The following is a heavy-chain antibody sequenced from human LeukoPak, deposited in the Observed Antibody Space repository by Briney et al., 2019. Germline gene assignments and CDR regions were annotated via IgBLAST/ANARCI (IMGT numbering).Heavy chain of an antibody. J-gene: IGHJ6*03. Sequence: GSLRLSCAASGFTFSSYAMSWVRQAPGKGLEWVSAISGSGGSTYYADSVKGRFTISRDNSKNTLYLQMNSLRAEDTALYYCASHYYDSSGYSHDYYYYMDVWGKGTTVTVSS. CDR3: ASHYYDSSGYSHDYYYYMDV. CDR2: ISGSGGST. CDR1: GFTFSSYA. V-gene: IGHV3-23*01. D-gene: IGHD3-22*01.